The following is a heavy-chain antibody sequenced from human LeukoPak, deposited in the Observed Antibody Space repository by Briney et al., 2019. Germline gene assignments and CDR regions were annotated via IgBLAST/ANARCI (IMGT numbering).Heavy chain of an antibody. CDR1: GGSISSSSYY. V-gene: IGHV4-39*07. CDR2: IYYSGST. D-gene: IGHD4-11*01. Sequence: PSETLSLTCTVSGGSISSSSYYWGWIRQPPGKGLEWIGSIYYSGSTYYNPSLKSRVTISVDTSKNQFSLKLSSVTAADTAVYYCAREPKTTHFDYWGQGTLVIVS. J-gene: IGHJ4*02. CDR3: AREPKTTHFDY.